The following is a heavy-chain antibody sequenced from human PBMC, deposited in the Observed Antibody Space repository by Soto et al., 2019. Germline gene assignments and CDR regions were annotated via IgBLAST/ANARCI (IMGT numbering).Heavy chain of an antibody. V-gene: IGHV3-23*01. CDR3: AKDTVGGYSFWSCYYSDGLDV. CDR2: ISGSADGT. CDR1: GFTFDSYA. Sequence: EVKLLESGGGLAQPGGSLRLSCVGSGFTFDSYAISWVRQAPGERLQWIAAISGSADGTDYAHSVRGRFTISRDNAKKTVQLQMDSLRVEDTAVYFCAKDTVGGYSFWSCYYSDGLDVWGQGTLVTVS. D-gene: IGHD3-3*01. J-gene: IGHJ3*01.